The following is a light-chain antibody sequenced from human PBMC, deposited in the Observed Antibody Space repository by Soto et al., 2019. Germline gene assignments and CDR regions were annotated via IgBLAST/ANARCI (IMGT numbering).Light chain of an antibody. Sequence: QSALTQPASVSGSPGQSITISCTGTSSDVGGYNYVSWYQQHPGKAPKLMIYEVNTRPSGVSNRFSGSKSGNTASLTISGLQAEDEAEYYCSSCTSSTTFVFGAGTKLTVL. CDR1: SSDVGGYNY. V-gene: IGLV2-14*01. J-gene: IGLJ1*01. CDR2: EVN. CDR3: SSCTSSTTFV.